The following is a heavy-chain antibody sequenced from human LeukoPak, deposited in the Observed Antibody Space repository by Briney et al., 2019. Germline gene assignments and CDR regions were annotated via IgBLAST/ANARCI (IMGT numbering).Heavy chain of an antibody. Sequence: EASVKVSCKASGGTFSSYAISWVRQAPGQGLEWMGGIIPIFGTANYAQKLQGRVTITADESTSTAYMELSSLRSEDTAVYYCASPAAGTRIFDYWGQGTLVTVSS. J-gene: IGHJ4*02. CDR3: ASPAAGTRIFDY. CDR2: IIPIFGTA. V-gene: IGHV1-69*01. CDR1: GGTFSSYA. D-gene: IGHD6-13*01.